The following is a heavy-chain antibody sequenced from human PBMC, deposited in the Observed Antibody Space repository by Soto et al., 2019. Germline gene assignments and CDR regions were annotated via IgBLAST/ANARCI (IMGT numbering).Heavy chain of an antibody. J-gene: IGHJ3*02. CDR2: MNPNSGNT. D-gene: IGHD3-10*01. V-gene: IGHV1-8*01. CDR3: ARSPYYYGSGILEEDAFDI. CDR1: GYTFTSYD. Sequence: QVQLVQSGAEVKKPGASVKVSCKASGYTFTSYDINWVRQATGQGLEWMGWMNPNSGNTGYAQKFQGRVTMTRNTSISTAYMELSSLRSEDTAVYYCARSPYYYGSGILEEDAFDIWGQGTMVTVSS.